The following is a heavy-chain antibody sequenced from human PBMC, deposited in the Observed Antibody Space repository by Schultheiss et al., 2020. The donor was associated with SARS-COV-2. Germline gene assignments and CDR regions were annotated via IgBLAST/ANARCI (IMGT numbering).Heavy chain of an antibody. J-gene: IGHJ6*02. V-gene: IGHV1-24*01. D-gene: IGHD4-17*01. CDR1: GYTFTGYY. CDR2: FDPEDGET. Sequence: ASVKVSCKASGYTFTGYYMHWVRQAPGKGLEWMGGFDPEDGETIYAQKFQGRVTMTEDTSTDTAYMELSSLRSEDTAVYYCARDTVTTGGYYYGMDVWGQGTTVTVSS. CDR3: ARDTVTTGGYYYGMDV.